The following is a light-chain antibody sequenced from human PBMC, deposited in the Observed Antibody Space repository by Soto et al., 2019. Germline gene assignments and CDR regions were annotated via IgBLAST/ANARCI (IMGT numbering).Light chain of an antibody. V-gene: IGKV3-11*01. Sequence: EIVLTQSPATLPVSPGERATSSCRASQSVSSYLAWYQQKPGQAPRLLIYDASKRATDIPDRFIGSGSGTDFTLTISSLQPEDFATYYCQQSYSTPPWTFGQGTKVDIK. CDR1: QSVSSY. J-gene: IGKJ1*01. CDR2: DAS. CDR3: QQSYSTPPWT.